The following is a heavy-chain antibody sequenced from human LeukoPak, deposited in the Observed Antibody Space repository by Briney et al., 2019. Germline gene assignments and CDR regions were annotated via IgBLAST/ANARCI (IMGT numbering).Heavy chain of an antibody. CDR1: GGSLSSYY. V-gene: IGHV4-59*01. Sequence: SETLSLTCTVSGGSLSSYYWSWLRPPPGKGLEGIGHIYYTGSTNYNPSRNSRVTISVDRSKNQVSLNLTSVTAADTAVYYCASTSNTWLGLPYFDSWGQGTLVTVSA. J-gene: IGHJ4*02. D-gene: IGHD3-10*01. CDR3: ASTSNTWLGLPYFDS. CDR2: IYYTGST.